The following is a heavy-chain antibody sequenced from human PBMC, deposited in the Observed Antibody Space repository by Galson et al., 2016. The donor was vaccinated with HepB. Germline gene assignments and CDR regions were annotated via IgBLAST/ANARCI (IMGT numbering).Heavy chain of an antibody. D-gene: IGHD3-22*01. CDR1: VGSISSYY. CDR2: IHYSGSS. Sequence: SETLSLTCTVSVGSISSYYWSWIRQPPGKGLEWIGYIHYSGSSNYNPPLRSRVTMSVDTSKNQFSLKLTSVTAADSALNHCAAAPVLYYSRCYYGYYLDYWGQGTLVTVSS. V-gene: IGHV4-59*01. CDR3: AAAPVLYYSRCYYGYYLDY. J-gene: IGHJ4*02.